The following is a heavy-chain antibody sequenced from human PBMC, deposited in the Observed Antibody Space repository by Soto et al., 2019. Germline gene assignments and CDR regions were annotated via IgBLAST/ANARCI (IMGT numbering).Heavy chain of an antibody. CDR2: ISSSSSYT. Sequence: QVQLVESGGGLVKPGGSLRLSCAASGFTFSDYYMSWIRQAPGKGLEWVSYISSSSSYTNYADSVKGRFTISRDNAKNSRYLQMNSLGAEDTAVYYCARGPFYGDYVENGMDVWGQGTTVTVSS. CDR3: ARGPFYGDYVENGMDV. J-gene: IGHJ6*02. CDR1: GFTFSDYY. V-gene: IGHV3-11*05. D-gene: IGHD4-17*01.